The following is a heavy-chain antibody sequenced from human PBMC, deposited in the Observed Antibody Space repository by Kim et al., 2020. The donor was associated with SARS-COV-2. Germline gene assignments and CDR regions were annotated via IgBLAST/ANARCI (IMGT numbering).Heavy chain of an antibody. CDR3: ARGRHVAFGRWLPERGYNWFDP. CDR1: GGSFSGYY. J-gene: IGHJ5*02. D-gene: IGHD5-12*01. Sequence: SETLSLTCAVYGGSFSGYYWSWIRQPPGKGLEWIGEINHSGSTNYNPSLKSRVTISVDTSKNQFSLKLSSVTAADTAVYYCARGRHVAFGRWLPERGYNWFDPWGQGTLVTVSS. CDR2: INHSGST. V-gene: IGHV4-34*01.